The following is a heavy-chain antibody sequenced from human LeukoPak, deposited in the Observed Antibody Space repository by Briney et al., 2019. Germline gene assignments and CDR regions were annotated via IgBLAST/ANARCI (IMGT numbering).Heavy chain of an antibody. CDR1: GYSISSGYY. CDR3: ARDPSVVVPAAVDY. Sequence: SETLSLTCTVSGYSISSGYYWGWIRQPPGKGLEWIGSIYHSGSTYYNPSLKSRVTISVDTSKNQFSLKLSSVTAADTAVYYCARDPSVVVPAAVDYWGQGTVVTVSS. D-gene: IGHD2-2*01. V-gene: IGHV4-38-2*02. J-gene: IGHJ4*02. CDR2: IYHSGST.